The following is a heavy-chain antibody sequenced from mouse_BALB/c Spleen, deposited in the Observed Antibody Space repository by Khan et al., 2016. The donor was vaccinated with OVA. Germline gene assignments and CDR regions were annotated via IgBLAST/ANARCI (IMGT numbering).Heavy chain of an antibody. J-gene: IGHJ3*01. CDR2: IWRDGST. CDR3: ARELRRGGFAY. V-gene: IGHV2-6-7*01. CDR1: GFSLTGYG. D-gene: IGHD1-1*01. Sequence: QVQLKESGPGLVAPSQSLSITCTVSGFSLTGYGVNWVRQPPGKGLEWLGMIWRDGSTDYNSALKSRLSINKDHSKSQVFLKMNSLQTDDTARYFCARELRRGGFAYWGQGTLVTVST.